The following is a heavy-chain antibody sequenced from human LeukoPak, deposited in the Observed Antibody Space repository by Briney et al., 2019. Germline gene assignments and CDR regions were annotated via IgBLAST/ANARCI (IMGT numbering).Heavy chain of an antibody. J-gene: IGHJ4*02. V-gene: IGHV3-7*03. Sequence: GGSLRLSCAASGFTFSTYWISWVRQAPGKGLEWVANIKQDGSEKYSLDSVKGRFTISRDNAKNSLYLQMNSLRAEDTAVYYCARCAGPVETDWGQGTLVTVSS. CDR2: IKQDGSEK. CDR3: ARCAGPVETD. CDR1: GFTFSTYW. D-gene: IGHD2-21*02.